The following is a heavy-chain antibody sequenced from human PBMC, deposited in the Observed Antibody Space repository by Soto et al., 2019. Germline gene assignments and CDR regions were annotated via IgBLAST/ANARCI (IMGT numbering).Heavy chain of an antibody. CDR3: AADGDFWSGHYSFDY. V-gene: IGHV1-58*02. D-gene: IGHD3-3*01. CDR2: IVVGSGNT. Sequence: SVKVSCKASGFTFTSTAMQWVRQARGQRLEWIGWIVVGSGNTNYAQKFQERVTISRDMSTSTAYMELSSLRSEDTALYYCAADGDFWSGHYSFDYWGQGALVTVSS. J-gene: IGHJ4*02. CDR1: GFTFTSTA.